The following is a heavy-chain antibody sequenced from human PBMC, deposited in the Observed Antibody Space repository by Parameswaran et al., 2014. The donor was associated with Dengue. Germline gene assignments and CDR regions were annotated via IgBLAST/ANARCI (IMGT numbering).Heavy chain of an antibody. D-gene: IGHD6-6*01. Sequence: WVRQAPGQGLEWMGIIKPSSGSTTYAQQFQGRLTMTRDMSTSTVYMEVSSLRSDDTAVYFCARDEEDDTSSDYFALDVWGQGTTVTVSS. V-gene: IGHV1-46*01. CDR3: ARDEEDDTSSDYFALDV. CDR2: IKPSSGST. J-gene: IGHJ6*02.